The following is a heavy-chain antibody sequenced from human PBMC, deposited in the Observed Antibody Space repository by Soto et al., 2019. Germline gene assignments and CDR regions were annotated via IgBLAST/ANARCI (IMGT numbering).Heavy chain of an antibody. J-gene: IGHJ6*02. D-gene: IGHD3-10*01. V-gene: IGHV4-34*01. Sequence: PSETLSLTCAVYGGSFSGYYWSWIRQPPGKGLEWIGEINHSGSTNYNPSLKSRVTISVDTSKNQFSLKLSSVTAADTAVYYCARGRYYYGSGSYSPYYYYGMDVWGQGTTVTV. CDR2: INHSGST. CDR1: GGSFSGYY. CDR3: ARGRYYYGSGSYSPYYYYGMDV.